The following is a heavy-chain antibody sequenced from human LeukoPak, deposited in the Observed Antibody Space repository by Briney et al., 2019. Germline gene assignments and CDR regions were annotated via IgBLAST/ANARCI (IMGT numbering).Heavy chain of an antibody. V-gene: IGHV3-48*04. D-gene: IGHD6-19*01. CDR1: GFTFSSYS. CDR3: ARDSSGWYGVTYYFDY. J-gene: IGHJ4*02. CDR2: ISSSSSTI. Sequence: GGSLRLSCAASGFTFSSYSMNWVRQAPGKGLEWVSYISSSSSTIYYADSVKGRFTISRDNAKNSLYLQMNSLRAEDTAVYYCARDSSGWYGVTYYFDYWGQGTLVTVSS.